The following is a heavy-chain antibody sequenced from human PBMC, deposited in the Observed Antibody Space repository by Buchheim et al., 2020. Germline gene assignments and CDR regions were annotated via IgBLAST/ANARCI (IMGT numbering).Heavy chain of an antibody. V-gene: IGHV3-23*04. CDR3: AKDLLLWFGEANYYYYGMDV. CDR1: GFTFSSYA. CDR2: ISGSGGST. D-gene: IGHD3-10*01. J-gene: IGHJ6*02. Sequence: EVQLVESGGGLVQPGGSLRLSCAASGFTFSSYAMSWVHQAPGKGLEWVSAISGSGGSTYYADSVKGRFTISRDNSKNTLYLQMNSLRAEDTAVYYCAKDLLLWFGEANYYYYGMDVWGQGTT.